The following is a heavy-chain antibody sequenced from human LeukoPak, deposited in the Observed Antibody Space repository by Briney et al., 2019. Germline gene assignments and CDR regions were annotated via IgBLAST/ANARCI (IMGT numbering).Heavy chain of an antibody. D-gene: IGHD3-22*01. CDR2: ISSRGSTI. CDR3: ARDYYDSSDSSWFDP. Sequence: GGSLRLSCAASGFSFSSYEMNWVRQAPGKGLEWVSYISSRGSTIYYTDSVKGRFTISRDNAKNSLYLQMNSLRAKDTALYYCARDYYDSSDSSWFDPWGQGTLVTVSS. V-gene: IGHV3-48*03. J-gene: IGHJ5*02. CDR1: GFSFSSYE.